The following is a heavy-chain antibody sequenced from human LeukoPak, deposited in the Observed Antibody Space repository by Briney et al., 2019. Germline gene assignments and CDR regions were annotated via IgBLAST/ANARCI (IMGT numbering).Heavy chain of an antibody. CDR3: AKVRTFFGSGIDF. CDR1: GSTFSSYW. CDR2: ISGSGGST. V-gene: IGHV3-23*01. J-gene: IGHJ4*02. Sequence: GGSLRLSCAASGSTFSSYWMHWVRQAPGKGLEWVSHISGSGGSTYSADSVKGRFTISRDNSKNTLYLQMNSLRAEDTAIYYCAKVRTFFGSGIDFWGQGTLVTVSS. D-gene: IGHD3-10*01.